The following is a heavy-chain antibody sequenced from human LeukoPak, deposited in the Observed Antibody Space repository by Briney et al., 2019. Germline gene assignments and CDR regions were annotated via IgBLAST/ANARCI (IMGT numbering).Heavy chain of an antibody. CDR1: GGSISSYY. Sequence: SETLSLTCTVSGGSISSYYWSWIRQPPGKGLEWIGYIYYSGSTNYNPSLKSRLTISVDTSRNQFSLKLSSVTAADTAVYYCARGSGDYGGFFDWGQGTLVTVSS. V-gene: IGHV4-59*12. J-gene: IGHJ4*02. CDR2: IYYSGST. CDR3: ARGSGDYGGFFD. D-gene: IGHD4-17*01.